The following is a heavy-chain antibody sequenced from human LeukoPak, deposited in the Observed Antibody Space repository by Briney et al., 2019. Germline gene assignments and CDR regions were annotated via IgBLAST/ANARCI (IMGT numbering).Heavy chain of an antibody. Sequence: GGSLRLSCAASGFTFSDHFMDWVRQAPGQGLEWVGRIRKKPNSYTTEYAASVKGRFTISRDDSKNSLYLQMNSLEAEDTGVYYCARVSAITGATDALDFRGQGAMVTVSS. V-gene: IGHV3-72*01. CDR1: GFTFSDHF. CDR2: IRKKPNSYTT. J-gene: IGHJ3*01. CDR3: ARVSAITGATDALDF. D-gene: IGHD1-20*01.